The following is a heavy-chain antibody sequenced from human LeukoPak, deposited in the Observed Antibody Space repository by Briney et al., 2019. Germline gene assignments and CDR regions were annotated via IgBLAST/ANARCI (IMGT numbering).Heavy chain of an antibody. CDR2: ISGSGGST. J-gene: IGHJ4*02. V-gene: IGHV3-23*01. Sequence: GGSLRLSCAASGFTFSSYAMSWVRQAPGKGLEWVSGISGSGGSTYYADSVKGRFTISRDNSKNTLYLQMNSLRAEDTAVYYCAKWKSGGSYSDYWGQGTLVTVSS. CDR3: AKWKSGGSYSDY. D-gene: IGHD2-15*01. CDR1: GFTFSSYA.